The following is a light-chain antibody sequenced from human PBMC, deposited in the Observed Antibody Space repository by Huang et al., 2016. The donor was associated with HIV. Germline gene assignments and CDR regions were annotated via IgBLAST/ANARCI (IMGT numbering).Light chain of an antibody. CDR2: WAS. J-gene: IGKJ1*01. Sequence: DLVMTQSPDSLPVSLGERATINCKSSQSVLDSSNKKHYLAWYQQKPGQPPKLLLYWASVRESGVPDRCRGSGTGIDVALIINNLQAGDVAVYDCQQYYSTPAFGQGTNVDI. CDR3: QQYYSTPA. V-gene: IGKV4-1*01. CDR1: QSVLDSSNKKHY.